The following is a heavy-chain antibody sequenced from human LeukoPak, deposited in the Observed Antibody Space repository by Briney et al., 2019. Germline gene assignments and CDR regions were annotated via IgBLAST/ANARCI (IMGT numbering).Heavy chain of an antibody. J-gene: IGHJ6*03. D-gene: IGHD3-3*01. CDR3: ARASYSDLWSGYSGGYYYMDV. CDR2: ISYSGST. CDR1: GDSISSSY. Sequence: SETLSLTCSVSGDSISSSYWTWIRQPPGKGLEWIGYISYSGSTTYTPSLKSRVTIFVETPKNQFSLQLTSVTDADTAVYYCARASYSDLWSGYSGGYYYMDVWGIGTTVTVSS. V-gene: IGHV4-59*12.